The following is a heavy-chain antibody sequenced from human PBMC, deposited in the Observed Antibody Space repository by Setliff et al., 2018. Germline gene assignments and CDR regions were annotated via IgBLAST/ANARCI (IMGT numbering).Heavy chain of an antibody. Sequence: SVKVSCKASGYTFTTYAMGWMRQAPGQRLEWMGWINPIFGTAHYAQKFQGRVTITADESTSTAYMELRSLRPDDTAVYYCVRGSGPWVVVAIPFDRWGQGTLVTVSS. CDR2: INPIFGTA. CDR1: GYTFTTYA. V-gene: IGHV1-69*13. CDR3: VRGSGPWVVVAIPFDR. J-gene: IGHJ4*02. D-gene: IGHD2-2*02.